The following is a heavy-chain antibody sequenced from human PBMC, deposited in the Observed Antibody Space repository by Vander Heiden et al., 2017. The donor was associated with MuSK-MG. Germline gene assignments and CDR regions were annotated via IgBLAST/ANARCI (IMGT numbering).Heavy chain of an antibody. CDR3: ARVGGEALYYFDG. CDR2: IYPGDSDT. V-gene: IGHV5-51*01. J-gene: IGHJ4*02. Sequence: EVQLVQSGAEVKKPGESLKISCKASGYNFRNYWIGWVRQMPGKGLEWMGIIYPGDSDTRNSPSFQGQVTISADKSISTAYLQWSSLKASDTAMYYCARVGGEALYYFDGWGQGTLVTVSS. CDR1: GYNFRNYW. D-gene: IGHD1-26*01.